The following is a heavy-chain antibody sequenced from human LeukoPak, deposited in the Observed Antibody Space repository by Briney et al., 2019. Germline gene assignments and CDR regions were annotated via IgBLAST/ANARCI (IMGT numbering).Heavy chain of an antibody. J-gene: IGHJ6*03. CDR2: INPNSGGT. V-gene: IGHV1-2*02. CDR1: GYTFTGYY. CDR3: ARGYYDFYYYMDV. Sequence: GASVRVSCKASGYTFTGYYMHWVRQAPGQGLEWMGWINPNSGGTNYAQKFQGRVTMTRDTSISTAYMELSRLRSDDTAVYYCARGYYDFYYYMDVWGKGTTVTVSS.